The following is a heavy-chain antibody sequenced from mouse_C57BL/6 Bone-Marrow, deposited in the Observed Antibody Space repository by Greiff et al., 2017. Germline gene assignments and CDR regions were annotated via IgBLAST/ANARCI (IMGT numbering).Heavy chain of an antibody. V-gene: IGHV1-69*01. Sequence: VQLQQPGAELVMPGASVKLSCKASGYTFTSYWMHWVKQRPGQGLEWIGEIDPSDSYTNYNQKFKGKSTLTVDKSSSTAYMQLSSLTSEDSAVYYCASLDGYPFAYWGQGTLVTVSA. CDR1: GYTFTSYW. J-gene: IGHJ3*01. D-gene: IGHD2-3*01. CDR2: IDPSDSYT. CDR3: ASLDGYPFAY.